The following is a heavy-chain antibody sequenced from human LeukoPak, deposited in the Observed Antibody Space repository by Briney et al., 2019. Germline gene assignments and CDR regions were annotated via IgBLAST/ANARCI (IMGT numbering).Heavy chain of an antibody. J-gene: IGHJ4*02. CDR2: NSDETYT. CDR3: ARRYCSGGTCYLDY. D-gene: IGHD2-15*01. Sequence: GGSLRLSCAASGFTFSSYWMHWVRQAPGKGLVWVSCNSDETYTSFADSVKGRFTISRDNAKNTLYLQMNSLRAEDTAVYYCARRYCSGGTCYLDYWGQGTLVTVSS. CDR1: GFTFSSYW. V-gene: IGHV3-74*01.